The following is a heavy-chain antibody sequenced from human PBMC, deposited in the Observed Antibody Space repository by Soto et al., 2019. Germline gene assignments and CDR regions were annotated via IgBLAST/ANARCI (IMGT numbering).Heavy chain of an antibody. CDR2: INSGVGST. D-gene: IGHD2-2*02. CDR3: ARSSTTCYTPLCDTAMDV. CDR1: GYTFVRYY. Sequence: ASVKVSCKASGYTFVRYYIHWVRQAPGQGLEWMGIINSGVGSTAYAQKFQGRVTLSRDTSTSTVYMELSGLRSEDTAIYYCARSSTTCYTPLCDTAMDVWG. V-gene: IGHV1-46*01. J-gene: IGHJ6*02.